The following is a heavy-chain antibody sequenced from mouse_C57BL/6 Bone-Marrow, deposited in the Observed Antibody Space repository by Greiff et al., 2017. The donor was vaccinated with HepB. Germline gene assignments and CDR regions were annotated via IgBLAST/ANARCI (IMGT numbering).Heavy chain of an antibody. CDR2: ISNGGGST. D-gene: IGHD1-1*01. V-gene: IGHV5-12*01. Sequence: EVQLVESGGGLVQPGGSLKLSCAASGFTFSDYYMYWVRQTPEKRLEWVAYISNGGGSTYYPDTVKGRFTISRDNAKNTLYLQMSRLKSEDTAMYYCARPSVPYTVVAPMGYWGQGTSVTVSS. CDR3: ARPSVPYTVVAPMGY. J-gene: IGHJ4*01. CDR1: GFTFSDYY.